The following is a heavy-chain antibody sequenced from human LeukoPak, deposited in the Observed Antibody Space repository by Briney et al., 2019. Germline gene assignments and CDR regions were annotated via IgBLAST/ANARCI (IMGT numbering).Heavy chain of an antibody. V-gene: IGHV4-30-2*01. CDR3: AKNYYGSGSFYVHN. J-gene: IGHJ4*02. D-gene: IGHD3-10*01. Sequence: SETLSLTCAVSGGSLSSGGYSWSWLRQPPGKGLEWIVLIYHSGTTHYNPSLKSRLTFSLDKSKNQFSLKLTSVTVADTALYYCAKNYYGSGSFYVHNWGQGTLVTVSS. CDR2: IYHSGTT. CDR1: GGSLSSGGYS.